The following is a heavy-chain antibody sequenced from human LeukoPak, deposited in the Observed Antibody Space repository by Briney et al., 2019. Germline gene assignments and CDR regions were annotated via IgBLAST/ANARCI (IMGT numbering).Heavy chain of an antibody. CDR1: GFTFSSYE. D-gene: IGHD5-18*01. J-gene: IGHJ4*02. Sequence: GGSLRLSCAASGFTFSSYEMNWVRQAPGKGLEWVSFISSSSSYIYYADSVKGRFTISRDNAKNSLYLQMNSLRAEDTAVYYCARSGYNYGYWFDYWGQGTLVTVSS. V-gene: IGHV3-21*01. CDR2: ISSSSSYI. CDR3: ARSGYNYGYWFDY.